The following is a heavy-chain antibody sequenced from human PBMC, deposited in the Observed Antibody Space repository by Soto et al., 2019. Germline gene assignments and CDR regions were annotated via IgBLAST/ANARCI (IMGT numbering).Heavy chain of an antibody. J-gene: IGHJ4*02. V-gene: IGHV4-31*03. CDR1: GGSISSDGDYYR. CDR2: SYDSGSP. CDR3: ARVRENYFDS. Sequence: QMQLQESGPGLVSPSQTLSLTCTVSGGSISSDGDYYRWSWISQHPGKGLEWIGYSYDSGSPYYHPSLESRVTVSVDTSKNQFSLKLSSLTAADTAVYYCARVRENYFDSWGQGILVTVSS.